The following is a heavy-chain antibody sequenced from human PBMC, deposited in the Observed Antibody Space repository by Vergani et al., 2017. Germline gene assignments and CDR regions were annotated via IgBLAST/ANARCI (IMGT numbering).Heavy chain of an antibody. Sequence: QVQLVESGGGVVQPGRSLRLSCAASGFTFSSYAMHWVRQAPGKGLEWVAVISYDGSNKYYADSVKGRFTIIRDNSKNTLYLQMNSRRAEVTAVYYCAIDYYYGSGSTYWGQGTLVTVSS. CDR1: GFTFSSYA. CDR3: AIDYYYGSGSTY. V-gene: IGHV3-30*04. CDR2: ISYDGSNK. D-gene: IGHD3-10*01. J-gene: IGHJ4*02.